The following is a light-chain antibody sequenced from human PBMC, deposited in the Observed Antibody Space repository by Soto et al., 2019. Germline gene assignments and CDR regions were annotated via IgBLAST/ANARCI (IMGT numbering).Light chain of an antibody. CDR3: QQYNNWPRT. J-gene: IGKJ1*01. CDR1: QSVSSD. CDR2: GAS. V-gene: IGKV3-15*01. Sequence: ETLMTQSPATLSVPPGDRATLSCRASQSVSSDLAWYHQKPGQAPRLLIYGASTRATGIPARFSGSGSGTEFTLTINSLQSEDFAVYYCQQYNNWPRTFGQGTKVDIK.